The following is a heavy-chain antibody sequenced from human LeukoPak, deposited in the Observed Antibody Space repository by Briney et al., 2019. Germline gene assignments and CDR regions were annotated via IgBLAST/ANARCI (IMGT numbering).Heavy chain of an antibody. D-gene: IGHD1-26*01. J-gene: IGHJ4*02. CDR1: RFTFSSYG. Sequence: GGSLRLSCAASRFTFSSYGMHWVRQAPGKGLEWVAFIRYDGHSKYYADSVKGRFTISRDNAKNSLYLQMNSLRAEDTAVYYCARDAAGATADYWGQGTLVTVSS. CDR2: IRYDGHSK. CDR3: ARDAAGATADY. V-gene: IGHV3-30*02.